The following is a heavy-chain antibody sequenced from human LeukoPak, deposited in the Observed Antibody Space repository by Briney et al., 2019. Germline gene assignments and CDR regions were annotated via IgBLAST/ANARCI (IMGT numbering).Heavy chain of an antibody. Sequence: GGSLRLSCAASGFTFSSYWMSWVRQAPGKGLEWVANIKQDGSEKYYVDSVKGRLTISRDNAKNSLYLQMNSLRAEDTAVYYCARDTLVPTGDYSDAFDIWGQGTMVTVSS. CDR1: GFTFSSYW. V-gene: IGHV3-7*01. CDR3: ARDTLVPTGDYSDAFDI. D-gene: IGHD4-17*01. J-gene: IGHJ3*02. CDR2: IKQDGSEK.